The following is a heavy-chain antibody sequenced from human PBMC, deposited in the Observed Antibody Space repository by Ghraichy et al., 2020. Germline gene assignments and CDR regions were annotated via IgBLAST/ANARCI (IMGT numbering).Heavy chain of an antibody. CDR3: ARDNIAQDVGLGY. V-gene: IGHV4-61*01. D-gene: IGHD5-12*01. Sequence: SETLSLTCTVSGGSVSSGSYYWSWIRQPPGKGLEWIGYIYYSGSTNYNPSLKSRVTISVDTSKNQFSLKLSSVTAADTAVYYCARDNIAQDVGLGYWGQGTLVTVSS. J-gene: IGHJ4*02. CDR1: GGSVSSGSYY. CDR2: IYYSGST.